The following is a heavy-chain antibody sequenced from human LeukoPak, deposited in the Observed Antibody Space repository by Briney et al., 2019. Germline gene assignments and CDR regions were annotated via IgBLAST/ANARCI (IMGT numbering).Heavy chain of an antibody. D-gene: IGHD3-22*01. CDR2: VNTISGGT. V-gene: IGHV1-2*02. CDR1: GYMFTGYY. Sequence: ASVKVSCKASGYMFTGYYIHWVRQAPGQGLEWMGWVNTISGGTNYAQKFQGRVNTTRDTSIRTAYMELSRLRSDDTAFYYCARDITMIVVAQYPYGMDVWGQGTAVTVSS. CDR3: ARDITMIVVAQYPYGMDV. J-gene: IGHJ6*02.